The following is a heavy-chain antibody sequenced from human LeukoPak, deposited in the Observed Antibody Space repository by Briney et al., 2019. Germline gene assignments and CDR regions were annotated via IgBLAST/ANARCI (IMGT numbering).Heavy chain of an antibody. Sequence: GESLKISCKGYGFTFTSYWIGWVRQMPGKGLEWMGIIYPGDSDTRYSPSFQGQVTISADKSISTAYLQWSSLKASDTAMYYCATTGTTPGFDYWGQGTLVTVSS. D-gene: IGHD1-1*01. CDR3: ATTGTTPGFDY. CDR1: GFTFTSYW. V-gene: IGHV5-51*01. J-gene: IGHJ4*02. CDR2: IYPGDSDT.